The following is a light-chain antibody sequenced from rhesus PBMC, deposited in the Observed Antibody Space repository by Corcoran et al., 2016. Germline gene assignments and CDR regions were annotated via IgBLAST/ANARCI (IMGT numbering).Light chain of an antibody. Sequence: DIQMTQSPSSLSASVGDRVTITCRASQGISNNLAWYQPKPGKLPKLLIYKASTLQSGIPSRFSGSGSGTDFTLTISSLQPEDFATYYFQHGDGILFTFGPVTKLDIK. V-gene: IGKV1-25*01. CDR3: QHGDGILFT. J-gene: IGKJ3*01. CDR2: KAS. CDR1: QGISNN.